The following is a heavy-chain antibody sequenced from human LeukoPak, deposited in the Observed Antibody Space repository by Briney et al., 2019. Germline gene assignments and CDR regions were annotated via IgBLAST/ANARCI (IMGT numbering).Heavy chain of an antibody. Sequence: SQALSLTCAISGDSVSSNSAAWNWIRQSPSRGLEWLGRIYYRSKWYNDYAVSVKSRITINPDTSKNQFSLQLNSVTPEDTAVYYCARDYDSSGHGAFDYWGQGTLVTVSS. CDR3: ARDYDSSGHGAFDY. D-gene: IGHD3-22*01. V-gene: IGHV6-1*01. CDR1: GDSVSSNSAA. CDR2: IYYRSKWYN. J-gene: IGHJ4*02.